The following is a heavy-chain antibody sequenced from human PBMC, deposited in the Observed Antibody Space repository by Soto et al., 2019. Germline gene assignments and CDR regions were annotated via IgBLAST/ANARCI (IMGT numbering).Heavy chain of an antibody. Sequence: EVQLVESGGGLVQPGGSLRLSCADSGFIISSNWMHWVRQAPGKGLVWVSRINSDGSTTSYADSVKGRFTISRDNAKNTLYLQMNRLRAEATAVYYCARGPSGWYGFDYWGQGTLVTVSS. CDR2: INSDGSTT. CDR1: GFIISSNW. D-gene: IGHD6-19*01. V-gene: IGHV3-74*01. J-gene: IGHJ4*02. CDR3: ARGPSGWYGFDY.